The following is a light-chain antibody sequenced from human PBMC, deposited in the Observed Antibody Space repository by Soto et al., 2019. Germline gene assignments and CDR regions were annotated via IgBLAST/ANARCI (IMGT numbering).Light chain of an antibody. V-gene: IGLV2-14*01. CDR3: NSFTGTSTL. Sequence: QSALTQPASVYGSPGQSITISCTGTSGDVGGYDYVSWYQQQPGKAPKIIIYDVSNRPSGVSNRFSGSKSGNTASLTISGLQAEDEADYYCNSFTGTSTLFGGGTKVTVL. CDR1: SGDVGGYDY. CDR2: DVS. J-gene: IGLJ2*01.